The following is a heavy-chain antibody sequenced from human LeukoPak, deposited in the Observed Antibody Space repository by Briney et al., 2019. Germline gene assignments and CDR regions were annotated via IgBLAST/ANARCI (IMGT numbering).Heavy chain of an antibody. V-gene: IGHV3-13*01. CDR2: IGTAGDT. D-gene: IGHD6-19*01. CDR3: ARGRSVSGWGYYYHYGMDV. CDR1: GFTFSSYD. Sequence: GGSLRLSCAASGFTFSSYDMHWVRQATGKGLEWVSAIGTAGDTYYPGSVKGRFTISRENAKNSLYLQMNSLRAGDTAVYYCARGRSVSGWGYYYHYGMDVWGQGTTVTVSS. J-gene: IGHJ6*02.